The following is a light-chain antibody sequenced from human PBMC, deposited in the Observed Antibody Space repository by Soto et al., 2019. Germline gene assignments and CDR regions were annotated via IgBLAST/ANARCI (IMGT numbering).Light chain of an antibody. V-gene: IGKV1-39*01. CDR2: TAS. Sequence: DIHITHSPSSLSSSILYIFTITCLASETINKYLNWYQQKPGKPPKLLIYTASTLPSGVPSRFSGSRPGTNFTLTINSLQPEDFATYYCQQSYKTPQTFGQGTKVDIK. CDR1: ETINKY. J-gene: IGKJ1*01. CDR3: QQSYKTPQT.